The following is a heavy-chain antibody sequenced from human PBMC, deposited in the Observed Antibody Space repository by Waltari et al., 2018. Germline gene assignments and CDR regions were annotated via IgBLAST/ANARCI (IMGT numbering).Heavy chain of an antibody. V-gene: IGHV4-39*01. CDR3: ARGRPYYDSSGYYRGDAFDI. J-gene: IGHJ3*02. CDR1: GGSISSSSYT. D-gene: IGHD3-22*01. CDR2: IYYSGST. Sequence: QLHLQESGPGLVKPSETLSPTCPVSGGSISSSSYTWGWIRQPPGKGLEWIGSIYYSGSTYYNPSLKSRVTISVDTSKNQFSLKLSSVTAADTAVYYCARGRPYYDSSGYYRGDAFDIWGQGTMVTVSS.